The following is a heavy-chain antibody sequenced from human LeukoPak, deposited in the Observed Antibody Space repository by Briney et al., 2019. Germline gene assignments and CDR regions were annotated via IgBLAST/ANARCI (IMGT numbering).Heavy chain of an antibody. CDR2: MNPNRGNT. J-gene: IGHJ4*02. V-gene: IGHV1-8*01. D-gene: IGHD1/OR15-1a*01. CDR1: GYTFTSYY. Sequence: ASVKVSCKASGYTFTSYYINWVRQATGQGLEWMGWMNPNRGNTGYAQTFPGRVTMTRNTSINTAYMEMSSLRSEDTAVYYCARGGPGTGEIDYWGQGTLVTVSS. CDR3: ARGGPGTGEIDY.